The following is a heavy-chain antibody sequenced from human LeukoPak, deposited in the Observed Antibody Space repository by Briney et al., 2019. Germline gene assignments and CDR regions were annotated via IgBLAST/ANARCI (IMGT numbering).Heavy chain of an antibody. D-gene: IGHD4-17*01. CDR3: AKDWSLYGDYSLPPDY. J-gene: IGHJ4*02. CDR1: GFTVSSNY. Sequence: GGSLRLSCAASGFTVSSNYMSWVRQPPGKGLEWVSVIYSGGSTYYADSVKGRFTISRDNSKNTLYLQMNSLRAEDTAVYYCAKDWSLYGDYSLPPDYWGQGTLVTVSS. V-gene: IGHV3-66*02. CDR2: IYSGGST.